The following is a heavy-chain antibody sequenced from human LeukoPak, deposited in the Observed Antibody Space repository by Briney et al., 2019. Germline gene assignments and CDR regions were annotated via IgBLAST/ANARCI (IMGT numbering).Heavy chain of an antibody. CDR2: IIPIFGTA. CDR3: ARDVSRGSYYHYYYYMDV. V-gene: IGHV1-69*13. J-gene: IGHJ6*03. D-gene: IGHD3-10*01. CDR1: GYTFTGSY. Sequence: SVKVSCKASGYTFTGSYIYWVRQAPGQGLEWMGGIIPIFGTANYAQKFQGRVTITADESTGTAYMELSSLRSEDTAVYYCARDVSRGSYYHYYYYMDVWGKGTTVTVSS.